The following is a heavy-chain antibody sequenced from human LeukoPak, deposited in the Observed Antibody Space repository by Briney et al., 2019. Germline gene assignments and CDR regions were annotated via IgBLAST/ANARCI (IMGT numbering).Heavy chain of an antibody. CDR1: GFSFSDHY. CDR3: ARYHHYFDY. CDR2: ITGSSTII. J-gene: IGHJ4*02. Sequence: GGPLRLSCAASGFSFSDHYMSWIRRAPGKGLEWLSYITGSSTIIKYADSVRGRFTISRDNVKNPVYLQMNSLRADDTAIYYCARYHHYFDYWGQGTLVTVSS. V-gene: IGHV3-11*04.